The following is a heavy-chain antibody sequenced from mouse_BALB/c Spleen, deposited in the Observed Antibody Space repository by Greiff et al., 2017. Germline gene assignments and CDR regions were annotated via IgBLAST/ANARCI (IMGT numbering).Heavy chain of an antibody. CDR3: ARGGLYGSSLYAMDY. CDR1: GFTFSSFG. D-gene: IGHD1-1*01. V-gene: IGHV5-17*02. J-gene: IGHJ4*01. CDR2: ISSGSSTI. Sequence: EVQLVESGGGLVQPGGSRKLSCAASGFTFSSFGMHWVRQAPEKGLEWVAYISSGSSTIYYADTVKGRFTISRDNPKNTLFLQMTSLRSEDTAMYYCARGGLYGSSLYAMDYWGQGTSVTVSS.